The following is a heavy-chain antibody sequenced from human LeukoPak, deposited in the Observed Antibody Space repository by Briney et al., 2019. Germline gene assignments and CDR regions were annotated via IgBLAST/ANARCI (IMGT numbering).Heavy chain of an antibody. CDR3: ARDFGPRDYYDSSGYYRQGAHAFDI. J-gene: IGHJ3*02. CDR1: GYTFTGYY. CDR2: INPNSGGT. D-gene: IGHD3-22*01. V-gene: IGHV1-2*02. Sequence: GASVKVSCKASGYTFTGYYMHWVRQAPGQGLEWMGWINPNSGGTNYAQKFQGRVTMTRDTSISTAYMELSRLRSDDTAVYYCARDFGPRDYYDSSGYYRQGAHAFDIWGQGTMVTVSS.